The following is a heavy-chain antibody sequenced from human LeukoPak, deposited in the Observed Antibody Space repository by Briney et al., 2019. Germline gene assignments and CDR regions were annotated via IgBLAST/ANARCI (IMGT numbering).Heavy chain of an antibody. D-gene: IGHD2-2*01. CDR3: ARDFLHSSTSRPFDY. CDR2: IFSRSESI. J-gene: IGHJ4*02. Sequence: GGSLRLSCAASGFTFGAYTMNWVRQAPGKGLEWVSCIFSRSESIFYADSVKGRFAISRDNAKNSLYLQMDSLRAEDTAVYYCARDFLHSSTSRPFDYWGQGTLVTVSS. CDR1: GFTFGAYT. V-gene: IGHV3-21*01.